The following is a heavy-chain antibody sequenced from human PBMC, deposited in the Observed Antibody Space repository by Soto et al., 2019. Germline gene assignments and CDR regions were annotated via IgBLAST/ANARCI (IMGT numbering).Heavy chain of an antibody. D-gene: IGHD3-9*01. J-gene: IGHJ3*01. CDR3: ARSPGGYYID. V-gene: IGHV3-74*01. CDR1: GFSFSSYW. Sequence: EVQLVESGGGVVQPGGSLRLSCADSGFSFSSYWMHWVRQGPGKGLVWVSRINTDGSSTNYADSVKGRFTISRDNAKNTVYPQMNSLRAEDTAVYYCARSPGGYYIDWGQGTMVTVSS. CDR2: INTDGSST.